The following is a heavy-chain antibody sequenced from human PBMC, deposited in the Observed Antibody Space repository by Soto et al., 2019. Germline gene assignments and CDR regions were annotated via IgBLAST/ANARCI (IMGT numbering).Heavy chain of an antibody. Sequence: ASVKVSCKTSGGTFSSHAINWVCQAPGQGLEWMGGIIPMFGTTNYAQKFKGRVTISADESTSTAYMELSSLRSEDTAVYYCATNEGILYPPTVPGSGYWGQGTLVTVSS. CDR3: ATNEGILYPPTVPGSGY. D-gene: IGHD2-15*01. CDR1: GGTFSSHA. CDR2: IIPMFGTT. J-gene: IGHJ4*02. V-gene: IGHV1-69*13.